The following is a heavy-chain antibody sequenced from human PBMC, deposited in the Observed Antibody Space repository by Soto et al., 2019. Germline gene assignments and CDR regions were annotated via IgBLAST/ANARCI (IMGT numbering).Heavy chain of an antibody. D-gene: IGHD6-13*01. CDR2: ISSSSSTI. CDR3: ARDEGSSSWLDF. CDR1: GFTFSIYS. J-gene: IGHJ4*02. V-gene: IGHV3-48*01. Sequence: EVQLVESGGGLVQPGGSLRLSCAASGFTFSIYSMNWVRQAPGKGLEWVSYISSSSSTIHYADSVKGRFTISRDNANNSLYLQMNSLRAEDTAVYYCARDEGSSSWLDFWGQGTLVTVSS.